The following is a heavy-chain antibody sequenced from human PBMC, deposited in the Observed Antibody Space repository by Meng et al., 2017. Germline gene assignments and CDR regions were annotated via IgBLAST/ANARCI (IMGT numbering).Heavy chain of an antibody. CDR3: AREGIAAAGTVDY. J-gene: IGHJ4*02. Sequence: LSLTCAASGFTFSSYEMNWVRQAPGKGLEWVSYISSSGSTIYYADSVKGRFTISRDNAKNSLYLQMNSLRAEDTAVYYCAREGIAAAGTVDYWGQGTLVTVSS. CDR1: GFTFSSYE. CDR2: ISSSGSTI. V-gene: IGHV3-48*03. D-gene: IGHD6-13*01.